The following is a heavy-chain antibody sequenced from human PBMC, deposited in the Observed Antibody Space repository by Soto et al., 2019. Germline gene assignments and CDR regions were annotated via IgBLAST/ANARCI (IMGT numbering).Heavy chain of an antibody. Sequence: VGSLRLSCAASGCTFSRYYMTWVRQAPGEGLEWISYISSAGDYTDYADSVKGRFTISRDNTRDSLFLQMNSLRVGDTAVYYCVSDNWNVEYWGRGTRVTVSS. V-gene: IGHV3-11*06. CDR3: VSDNWNVEY. J-gene: IGHJ4*02. CDR2: ISSAGDYT. CDR1: GCTFSRYY. D-gene: IGHD1-1*01.